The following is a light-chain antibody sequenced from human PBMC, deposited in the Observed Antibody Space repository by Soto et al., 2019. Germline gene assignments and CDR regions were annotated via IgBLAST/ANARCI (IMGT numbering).Light chain of an antibody. CDR3: MHGSHWPPKYT. V-gene: IGKV2-30*01. J-gene: IGKJ2*01. CDR2: QVS. Sequence: PLPLPFTFEHPASIPAGLSQTSYNVEGNPSFNWFNLRPGQSPRRLIYQVSNRDSGVPDRFSGSGSATDFTLRISRVEAEDVGVYYCMHGSHWPPKYTFGQGTKLEIK. CDR1: QTSYNVEGNPS.